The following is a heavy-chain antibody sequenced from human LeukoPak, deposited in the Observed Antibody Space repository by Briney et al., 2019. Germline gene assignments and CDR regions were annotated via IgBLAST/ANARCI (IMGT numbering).Heavy chain of an antibody. CDR3: ARESQIIRWWFDP. D-gene: IGHD2-21*01. Sequence: ASVKVSCKASGYTFTSYAMHWVRQAPGQRLEWMGWTNAGNGNTKYSQKFQGRVTITRDTSASTAYMELSSLRSEDTAVYYCARESQIIRWWFDPWGQGTLVTVSS. CDR1: GYTFTSYA. J-gene: IGHJ5*02. CDR2: TNAGNGNT. V-gene: IGHV1-3*01.